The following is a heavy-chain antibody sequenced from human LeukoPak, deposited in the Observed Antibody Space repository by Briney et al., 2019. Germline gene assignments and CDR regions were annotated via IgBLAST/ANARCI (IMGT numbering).Heavy chain of an antibody. CDR2: ISGDGGST. CDR1: GFTFDDYA. D-gene: IGHD3-22*01. V-gene: IGHV3-43*02. Sequence: PGGSLRLSCAASGFTFDDYAMHWVRQAPGKGLEWVSLISGDGGSTYYADSVKGRFTISRDSSKNSLYLQMNSLRTEDTALYYCAKDMASYDSSGYQFDYWGQGTLVTVSS. CDR3: AKDMASYDSSGYQFDY. J-gene: IGHJ4*02.